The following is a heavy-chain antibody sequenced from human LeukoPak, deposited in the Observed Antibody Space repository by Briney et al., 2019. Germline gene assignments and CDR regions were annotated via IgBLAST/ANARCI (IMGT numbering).Heavy chain of an antibody. CDR2: IWYDGSNK. CDR1: GFTFSSYG. J-gene: IGHJ5*02. D-gene: IGHD2-15*01. CDR3: AKTQGYYDA. V-gene: IGHV3-33*06. Sequence: PGRSLRLSCAASGFTFSSYGMHWVRQAPGKGLEWVAVIWYDGSNKYYADSVKGRSTISRDNSKNTLYLQMNSLRADDTAVYYCAKTQGYYDAWGQGALVTVSS.